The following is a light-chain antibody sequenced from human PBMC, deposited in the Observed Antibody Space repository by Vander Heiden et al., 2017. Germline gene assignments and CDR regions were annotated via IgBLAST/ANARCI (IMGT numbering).Light chain of an antibody. CDR1: NIGSKR. CDR2: DDS. Sequence: SYVLTQPPSVSVAPGQTARITCGGNNIGSKRVHGNQQKPGQAPVLVVYDDSDRPSGIPERFSGSNSGNTATLTISRVEAGDEADYYCQVWDSSSDLVVFGGGTKLTVL. J-gene: IGLJ2*01. CDR3: QVWDSSSDLVV. V-gene: IGLV3-21*02.